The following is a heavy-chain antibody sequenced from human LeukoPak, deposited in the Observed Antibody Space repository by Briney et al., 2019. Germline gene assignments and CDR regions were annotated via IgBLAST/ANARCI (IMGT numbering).Heavy chain of an antibody. J-gene: IGHJ6*04. CDR3: ARGVPDYYYYGMDV. V-gene: IGHV4-31*03. CDR1: GGSISSGGYY. D-gene: IGHD2-2*01. CDR2: IYYSGST. Sequence: TLSLTCTVSGGSISSGGYYWSWIRQHPGKGLERIGYIYYSGSTYYNPSLKSRVTISVDTSKNQFSLKLSSVTAADTAGYYCARGVPDYYYYGMDVWGKGTTVTVSS.